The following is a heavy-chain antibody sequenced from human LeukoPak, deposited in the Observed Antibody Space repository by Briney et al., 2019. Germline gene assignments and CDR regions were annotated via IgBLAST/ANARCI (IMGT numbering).Heavy chain of an antibody. J-gene: IGHJ4*02. CDR3: ARVGGVDYADLYFDC. CDR2: INPSGGST. V-gene: IGHV1-46*01. D-gene: IGHD4-17*01. CDR1: GYTFTGYY. Sequence: GASVKVSCKASGYTFTGYYIHWVRQAPGQGLEWMGLINPSGGSTNYAQKFQGRVTMTRDTSTSTIYMELSSLTSEDTAVYYCARVGGVDYADLYFDCWGQGTLVTVSS.